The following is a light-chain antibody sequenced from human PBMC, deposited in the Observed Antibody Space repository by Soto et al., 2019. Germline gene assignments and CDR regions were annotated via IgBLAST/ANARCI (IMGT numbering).Light chain of an antibody. CDR1: QSVSSN. CDR3: QQYVSLPIT. Sequence: IVRPQSPATLSVSPGERATLSCRASQSVSSNLAWYQQKPGQAPRLLIYGASTRATGIPARFSGSGSGTEFTLTISSLQSEDFAVYYCQQYVSLPITFGQGTRLEI. CDR2: GAS. V-gene: IGKV3-15*01. J-gene: IGKJ5*01.